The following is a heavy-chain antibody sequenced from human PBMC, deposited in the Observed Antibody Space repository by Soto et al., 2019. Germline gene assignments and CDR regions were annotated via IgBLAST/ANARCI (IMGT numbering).Heavy chain of an antibody. CDR2: ISPYAGNT. J-gene: IGHJ6*02. D-gene: IGHD3-22*01. Sequence: QVQLVQSGGEVKKPGASVKVSCKASGYTFSSYGINCVRQAPGQGLEWLGWISPYAGNTKYAQILQGRVSMTTDISTKTDYMEVRSLRSDDTAVYYCARGGYYDSSGSRNYHYYGMNVWGQGTTVTVSS. CDR1: GYTFSSYG. CDR3: ARGGYYDSSGSRNYHYYGMNV. V-gene: IGHV1-18*01.